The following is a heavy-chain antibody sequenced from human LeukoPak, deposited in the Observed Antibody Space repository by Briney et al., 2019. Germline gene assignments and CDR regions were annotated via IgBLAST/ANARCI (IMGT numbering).Heavy chain of an antibody. CDR3: ARDGGYFDRLAYFFDY. V-gene: IGHV3-48*03. J-gene: IGHJ4*02. Sequence: PGGSLRLSCAASGFTFSSYEMNWVRQAPGKGLDWVSYISTSGSTIYYVDSVKGRFTISRDNAKNSLYLQMNSLRAEDTAVYYCARDGGYFDRLAYFFDYWGQGALVPVSS. CDR1: GFTFSSYE. CDR2: ISTSGSTI. D-gene: IGHD3-9*01.